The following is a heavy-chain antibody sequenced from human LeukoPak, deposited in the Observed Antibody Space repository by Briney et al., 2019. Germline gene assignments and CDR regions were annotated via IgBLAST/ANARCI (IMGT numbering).Heavy chain of an antibody. CDR1: GFTVSSNY. V-gene: IGHV3-66*02. CDR2: IYSGGST. CDR3: ARVRRDCSSTSCSTSYYFDY. J-gene: IGHJ4*02. Sequence: GGSLRLSCAASGFTVSSNYMSWVRQVPGKGLEWVSVIYSGGSTYYADSVKGRFTISRDNSKNTLYLQMNSLRAEDTAVYYCARVRRDCSSTSCSTSYYFDYWGQGTLVTVSS. D-gene: IGHD2-2*01.